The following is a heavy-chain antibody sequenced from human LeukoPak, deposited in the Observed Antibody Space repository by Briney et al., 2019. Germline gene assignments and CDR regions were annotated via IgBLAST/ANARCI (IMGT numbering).Heavy chain of an antibody. D-gene: IGHD6-13*01. J-gene: IGHJ4*02. V-gene: IGHV4-39*01. Sequence: SESLSPTCTVSGDSIGSSNYYWAWVRQPPGKGLEWLGSIFYSGSTYYNPSLKSRVTISVDTSKNQFSLNLHSVTAADTAKYYCARRGITYSSSFFAYWGQGTLVTVSS. CDR3: ARRGITYSSSFFAY. CDR1: GDSIGSSNYY. CDR2: IFYSGST.